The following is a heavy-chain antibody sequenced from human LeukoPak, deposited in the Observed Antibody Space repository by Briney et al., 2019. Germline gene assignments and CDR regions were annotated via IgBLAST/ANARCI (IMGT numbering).Heavy chain of an antibody. CDR3: ARGGRTSSSWYSWFDP. V-gene: IGHV3-7*01. CDR2: IKQDGSEK. Sequence: GGSLRLSCAASGFTFSSYWMSWVRQAPGKGLEWVANIKQDGSEKYYVDSVKGRFTISRDNAKNSLYLQMNSLRAEDTAVYYCARGGRTSSSWYSWFDPWGQGTPVTVSS. D-gene: IGHD6-13*01. CDR1: GFTFSSYW. J-gene: IGHJ5*02.